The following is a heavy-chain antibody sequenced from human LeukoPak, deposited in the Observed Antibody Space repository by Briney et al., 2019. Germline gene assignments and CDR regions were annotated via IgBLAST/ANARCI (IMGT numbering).Heavy chain of an antibody. CDR2: ISSSGRNI. Sequence: GGSLRLSCAASVYTLSDYYMSWLRQAPGRGLEWVSYISSSGRNIYYADSVKGRFTIPRDNAKNSLYLHMNTLSAGHTAVYYCARQDYERGGRAFDIWGQGTMVTVSS. D-gene: IGHD2-15*01. CDR3: ARQDYERGGRAFDI. J-gene: IGHJ3*02. V-gene: IGHV3-11*04. CDR1: VYTLSDYY.